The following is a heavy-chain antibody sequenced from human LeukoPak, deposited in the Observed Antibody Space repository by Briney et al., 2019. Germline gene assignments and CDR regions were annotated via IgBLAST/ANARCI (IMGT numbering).Heavy chain of an antibody. D-gene: IGHD6-13*01. CDR1: GFTFSSHG. V-gene: IGHV3-48*04. Sequence: GETLRLSCAASGFTFSSHGMNWVRQAPGKGLEWVSYIPKRGSAIYYAESVKGRFTISRDNTKNSLYLQMNSLRAEDTAVYYCAKGLAAAGYWGQGTLVTVSS. CDR2: IPKRGSAI. J-gene: IGHJ4*02. CDR3: AKGLAAAGY.